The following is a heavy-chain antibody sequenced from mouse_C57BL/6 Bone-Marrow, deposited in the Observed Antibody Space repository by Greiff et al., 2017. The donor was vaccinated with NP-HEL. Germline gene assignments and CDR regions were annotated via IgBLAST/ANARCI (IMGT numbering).Heavy chain of an antibody. Sequence: QVQLKQSGAELARPGASVKLSCKASGYTFTSYGISWVKQRTGQGLEWIGEIYPRSGNTYYNEKFKGKATLTADKSASTAYMELRSLTSEDSAVYFGAREELGRGHCDYWGQGTTLTVSS. V-gene: IGHV1-81*01. J-gene: IGHJ2*01. CDR1: GYTFTSYG. CDR3: AREELGRGHCDY. D-gene: IGHD4-1*01. CDR2: IYPRSGNT.